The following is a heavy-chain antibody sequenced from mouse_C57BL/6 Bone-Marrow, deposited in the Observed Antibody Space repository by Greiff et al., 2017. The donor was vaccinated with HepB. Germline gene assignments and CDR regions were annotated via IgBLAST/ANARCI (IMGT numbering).Heavy chain of an antibody. CDR3: ARGYYYGSRTFDY. J-gene: IGHJ2*01. Sequence: QVHVKQSGAELARPGASVKLSCKASGYTFTSYGISWVKQRTGQGLEWIGEIYPRSGNTYYNEKFKGKATLTADKSSSTAYMELRSLTSEDSAVYFCARGYYYGSRTFDYWGQGTTLTVSS. CDR2: IYPRSGNT. CDR1: GYTFTSYG. V-gene: IGHV1-81*01. D-gene: IGHD1-1*01.